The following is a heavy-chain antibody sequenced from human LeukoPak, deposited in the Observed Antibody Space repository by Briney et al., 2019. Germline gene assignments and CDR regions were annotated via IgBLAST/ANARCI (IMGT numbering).Heavy chain of an antibody. CDR3: AKMAAMASFDY. D-gene: IGHD5-18*01. Sequence: GESLKISCKGSGYSFTSYWVSWVRQMPGKGLEWMGRIDPSDSYTNYSPSFQGHVTISADKSISTAYLQWSSLKASDTAMYYCAKMAAMASFDYWGQGTLVTVSS. CDR2: IDPSDSYT. V-gene: IGHV5-10-1*01. J-gene: IGHJ4*02. CDR1: GYSFTSYW.